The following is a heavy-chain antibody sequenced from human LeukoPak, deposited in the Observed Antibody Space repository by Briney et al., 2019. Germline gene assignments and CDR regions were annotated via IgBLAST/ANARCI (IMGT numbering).Heavy chain of an antibody. CDR1: GFSLSTSALA. V-gene: IGHV2-5*02. J-gene: IGHJ4*02. D-gene: IGHD3-3*01. CDR2: IYWDDVK. Sequence: SGPTLVNPTQTLTLTCTFSGFSLSTSALAVAWIRQPPGRALEWLAVIYWDDVKRFNPSLGSRLTITKDTSKNQVVLTMTNMDPVDTATYYCAHRGVVPLFDYWGQGTLVTVSS. CDR3: AHRGVVPLFDY.